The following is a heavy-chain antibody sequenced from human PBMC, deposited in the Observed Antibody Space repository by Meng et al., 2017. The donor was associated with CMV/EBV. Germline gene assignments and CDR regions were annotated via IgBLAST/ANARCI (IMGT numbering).Heavy chain of an antibody. CDR1: GYTFTSYD. V-gene: IGHV1-8*01. D-gene: IGHD2-2*01. Sequence: ASVKVSCKASGYTFTSYDINWVRQATGQGLEWMGWMNPNSGNTGYAQKFQGRVTMTRNTSISTAYMELSSLTSEDTAVYYCARGRVSDCSSTSCYRGAHYYYYGMDVWGQGTTVTVSS. J-gene: IGHJ6*02. CDR2: MNPNSGNT. CDR3: ARGRVSDCSSTSCYRGAHYYYYGMDV.